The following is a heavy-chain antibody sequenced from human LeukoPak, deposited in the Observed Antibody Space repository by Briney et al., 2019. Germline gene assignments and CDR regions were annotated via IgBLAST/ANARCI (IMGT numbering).Heavy chain of an antibody. CDR1: GFTVSSNY. J-gene: IGHJ6*03. Sequence: GSLRLSCAASGFTVSSNYMSWVRQAPGKGLEWVSVIYSGGSTYYADSVKGRFTISRDNSKNTLYLQMNSLRAEDTAVYYCATSSTVTRKDYYYMDVWGKGTTVNVSS. D-gene: IGHD4-11*01. V-gene: IGHV3-66*02. CDR3: ATSSTVTRKDYYYMDV. CDR2: IYSGGST.